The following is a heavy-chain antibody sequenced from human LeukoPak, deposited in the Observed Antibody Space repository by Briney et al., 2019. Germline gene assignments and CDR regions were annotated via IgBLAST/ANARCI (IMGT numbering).Heavy chain of an antibody. CDR3: TRMYYDSSGNFDY. J-gene: IGHJ4*02. Sequence: PGGSLRLSCAASGFTFSGSAMHWVRQASGKGLEWVGRIRSKANSYATAYAASVKGRFTISRDDSKNTAYLQMNSLKTEDTAVYYCTRMYYDSSGNFDYWGQGTLVTVSS. D-gene: IGHD3-22*01. CDR1: GFTFSGSA. V-gene: IGHV3-73*01. CDR2: IRSKANSYAT.